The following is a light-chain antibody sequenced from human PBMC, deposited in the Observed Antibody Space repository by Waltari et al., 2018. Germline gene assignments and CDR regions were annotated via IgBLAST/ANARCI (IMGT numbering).Light chain of an antibody. Sequence: SYELTQPSSVSVSPGQTARITCSGDVLAKKYARWFQQKPGQAPVLVIYKDSERPSGTPERFAGSSSGTTVTLTISGAQVEDEADYYCYSAADNNLRVFGGGTQLTVL. J-gene: IGLJ7*01. CDR2: KDS. CDR3: YSAADNNLRV. V-gene: IGLV3-27*01. CDR1: VLAKKY.